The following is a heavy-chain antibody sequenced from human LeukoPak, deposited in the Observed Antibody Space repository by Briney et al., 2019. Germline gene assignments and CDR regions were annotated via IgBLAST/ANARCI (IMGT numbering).Heavy chain of an antibody. J-gene: IGHJ4*02. CDR2: MNIDGSEK. CDR3: ANSISLTQ. Sequence: GGSLRLSCAASGFTFSSFWMGWVRQTPGKRLEWVANMNIDGSEKYYADSVKGRFSISRDNAKNSLYLQMNTLRADDTAVYYCANSISLTQWGRGTLVTVSS. V-gene: IGHV3-7*03. CDR1: GFTFSSFW. D-gene: IGHD3-9*01.